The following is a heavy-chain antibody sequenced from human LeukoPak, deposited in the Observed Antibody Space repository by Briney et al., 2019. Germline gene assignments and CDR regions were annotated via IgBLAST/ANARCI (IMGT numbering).Heavy chain of an antibody. D-gene: IGHD3-10*01. J-gene: IGHJ6*02. CDR3: AREEKPDGGFYYYYYGMDV. CDR1: GGTFSIYA. CDR2: IIPILGIA. V-gene: IGHV1-69*04. Sequence: ASVTVSCKASGGTFSIYAISWVRQAPGQGVEWMGRIIPILGIANYAQKFQRRVTITADKPTSTAYMELSSLRSEDTAVYYSAREEKPDGGFYYYYYGMDVWGQGTTVTVSS.